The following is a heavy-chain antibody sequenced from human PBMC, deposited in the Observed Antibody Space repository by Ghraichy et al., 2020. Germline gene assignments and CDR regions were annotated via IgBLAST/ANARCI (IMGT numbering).Heavy chain of an antibody. CDR3: ARDLDYDSSGYSVDAFDI. J-gene: IGHJ3*02. V-gene: IGHV1-69*06. CDR1: GANFRSYA. CDR2: IIPIFGTA. D-gene: IGHD3-22*01. Sequence: SVKVSCKASGANFRSYAISWVRQAPGQGHEWMGGIIPIFGTANYAQKFQGRVTITADKSTSTAYMELSSLRSEDTAVYYCARDLDYDSSGYSVDAFDIWGQGTMITVSS.